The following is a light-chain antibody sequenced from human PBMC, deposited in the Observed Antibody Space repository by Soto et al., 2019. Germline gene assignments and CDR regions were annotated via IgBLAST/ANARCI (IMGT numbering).Light chain of an antibody. CDR3: SSNAGSGDV. V-gene: IGLV2-8*01. CDR2: EVN. Sequence: QSAPAQLPSASGSPGQSVAISCTGTSSDVGGYNYVSWYQQHPGKAPKLMIYEVNKRPSGAPARFSGSKSGNTASLTVSGLQAEDEDDDNCSSNAGSGDVFGT. J-gene: IGLJ1*01. CDR1: SSDVGGYNY.